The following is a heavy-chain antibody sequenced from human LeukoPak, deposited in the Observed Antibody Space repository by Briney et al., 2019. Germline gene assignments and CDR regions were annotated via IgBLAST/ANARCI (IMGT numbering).Heavy chain of an antibody. Sequence: SETLSLTCTVSGGSISSSHHYWGWIRQPPGKGLEWIASIYSSGSTYYNPSLRTRVTISVDASKNQFSLKLSSVTAADTAVYYCARVIRTTGYYSNPKSGSFDFWGQGTLVTVSS. CDR3: ARVIRTTGYYSNPKSGSFDF. CDR2: IYSSGST. J-gene: IGHJ4*02. D-gene: IGHD3-9*01. CDR1: GGSISSSHHY. V-gene: IGHV4-39*01.